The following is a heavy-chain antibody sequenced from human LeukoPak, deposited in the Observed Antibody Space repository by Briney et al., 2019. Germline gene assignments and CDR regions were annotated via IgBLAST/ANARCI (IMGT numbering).Heavy chain of an antibody. Sequence: GGTLRLSCAASGFTFSSYVMSWVRQAPGKGLEWVGFIRSKAYGGTTEYAASVKGRFTISRDDSKSIAYLQMNSLKTEDTAVYYCTRDLLLWFGELSNQFDYWGQGTLVTVSS. CDR3: TRDLLLWFGELSNQFDY. V-gene: IGHV3-49*04. J-gene: IGHJ4*02. D-gene: IGHD3-10*01. CDR2: IRSKAYGGTT. CDR1: GFTFSSYV.